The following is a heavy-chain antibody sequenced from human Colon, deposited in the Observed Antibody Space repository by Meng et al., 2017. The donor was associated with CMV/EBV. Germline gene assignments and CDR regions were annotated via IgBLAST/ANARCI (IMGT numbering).Heavy chain of an antibody. CDR1: GFTFSTYA. CDR3: ARDGRGSSLAPNAFDV. J-gene: IGHJ3*01. D-gene: IGHD3-10*01. Sequence: GGSLRLSCVASGFTFSTYAMSWVRQAPGKGLEWVSGVSGADDSTHYADSVKGRFTISRDNAKNSLYLQMNSLRAEDTAVYYCARDGRGSSLAPNAFDVWGQGTVVTVSS. CDR2: VSGADDST. V-gene: IGHV3-23*01.